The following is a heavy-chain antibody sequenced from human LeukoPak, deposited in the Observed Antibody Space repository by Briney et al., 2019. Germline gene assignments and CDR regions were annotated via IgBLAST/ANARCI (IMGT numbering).Heavy chain of an antibody. CDR3: ATIQRDGYNSFRFGYFGY. CDR2: IYYSGST. J-gene: IGHJ4*02. V-gene: IGHV4-39*01. D-gene: IGHD5-24*01. CDR1: GGSISSSSYY. Sequence: PSETLSLTCTVSGGSISSSSYYWGWIRQPPGKGLEWIGSIYYSGSTYYNPSLKSRVTISVDTSKNQFSLKLSSVTAADTAVYYCATIQRDGYNSFRFGYFGYWGQGTLVTVSS.